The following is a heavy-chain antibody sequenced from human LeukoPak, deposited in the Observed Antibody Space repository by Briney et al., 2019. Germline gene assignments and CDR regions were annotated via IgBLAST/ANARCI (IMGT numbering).Heavy chain of an antibody. CDR3: ASEKSRRITMIVPRAFDI. CDR1: GFTFSSYS. J-gene: IGHJ3*02. D-gene: IGHD3-22*01. CDR2: LSSSSSYI. Sequence: GGSLRLSCAASGFTFSSYSTNWVRQAPGRGLEWVSSLSSSSSYIYYAGSVKGRFTISRDNAKNSLYLQMNSLRAEDTAVYYCASEKSRRITMIVPRAFDIWGQGTMVTVSS. V-gene: IGHV3-21*01.